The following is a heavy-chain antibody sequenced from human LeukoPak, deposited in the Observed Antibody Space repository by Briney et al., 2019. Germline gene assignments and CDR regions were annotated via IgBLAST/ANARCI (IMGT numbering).Heavy chain of an antibody. J-gene: IGHJ4*02. Sequence: PGGSLRLSCAASGFTFSSHWMYWVRQAPGKGLEWVANIKPDGSERFYVDSVKGRFTISRDNAKNSLYLQMNSLRAEDTAVYYCTRIIVEVPGVSDYCDYWGPGTLVTVSS. D-gene: IGHD2-2*01. CDR3: TRIIVEVPGVSDYCDY. CDR1: GFTFSSHW. CDR2: IKPDGSER. V-gene: IGHV3-7*05.